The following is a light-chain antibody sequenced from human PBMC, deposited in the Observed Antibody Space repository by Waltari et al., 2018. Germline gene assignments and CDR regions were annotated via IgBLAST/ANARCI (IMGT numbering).Light chain of an antibody. Sequence: EIVMTQSPATLSVSPGERATLSCRASQNVYTNLAWYQQKPGQAPRLLIYGASTRATGIPARFSGSGSGTEFTLTISSLESEEFAIFYCQQYMNWPRTFGQGTKVEIK. J-gene: IGKJ1*01. CDR1: QNVYTN. CDR3: QQYMNWPRT. V-gene: IGKV3-15*01. CDR2: GAS.